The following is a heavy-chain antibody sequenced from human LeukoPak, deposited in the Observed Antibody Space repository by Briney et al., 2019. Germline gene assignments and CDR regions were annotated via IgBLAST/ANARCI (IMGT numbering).Heavy chain of an antibody. V-gene: IGHV3-48*02. J-gene: IGHJ4*02. CDR2: ISSSSDLM. CDR3: ARVLRGLYNLGD. CDR1: GFSLSISG. Sequence: TGGSLRLSCEASGFSLSISGMNWVRQAPGKGLEWVSYISSSSDLMSYVDSVKGRFTVSRDNAENSLFLQMNSLRDEDTAVYYCARVLRGLYNLGDWGQGTLVTVSS. D-gene: IGHD3-10*01.